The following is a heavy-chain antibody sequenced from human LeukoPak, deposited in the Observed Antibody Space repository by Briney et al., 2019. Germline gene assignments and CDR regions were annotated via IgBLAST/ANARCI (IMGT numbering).Heavy chain of an antibody. V-gene: IGHV3-48*01. Sequence: GGSLRLSCAASGFTFSSYSMNWVRQAPGKGLEWVSYISSSSSTIYYADSVKGRFTISRDNSKNTLYLQMNSLRAEDTAVYYCARDQGYGSSGWDWGYYYGMDVWGQGTTVTVSS. J-gene: IGHJ6*02. D-gene: IGHD3-22*01. CDR1: GFTFSSYS. CDR2: ISSSSSTI. CDR3: ARDQGYGSSGWDWGYYYGMDV.